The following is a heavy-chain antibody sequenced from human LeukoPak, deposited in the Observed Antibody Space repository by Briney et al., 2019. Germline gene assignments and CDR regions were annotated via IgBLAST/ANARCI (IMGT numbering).Heavy chain of an antibody. Sequence: GGSLRLSCAHSGFTFISYEMNWVRQAPGRGLEWVSYISSSGSTIYYADSVKGRFTISRDNAKNSLYLQMNSLRAEDTAVYYCARLSPAVAGYFDYWGQGTLVTVSS. CDR1: GFTFISYE. D-gene: IGHD6-19*01. CDR3: ARLSPAVAGYFDY. J-gene: IGHJ4*02. V-gene: IGHV3-48*03. CDR2: ISSSGSTI.